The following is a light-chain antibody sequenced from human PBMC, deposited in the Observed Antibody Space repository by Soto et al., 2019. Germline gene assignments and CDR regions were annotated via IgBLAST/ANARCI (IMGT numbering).Light chain of an antibody. V-gene: IGKV3-15*01. CDR2: GAS. CDR3: QLFYNWPL. CDR1: QSVSSN. Sequence: EIVMTQSPATLSVSPGERATLSCRASQSVSSNLAWYQQKPGQAPRLLIYGASTRATDVPARFSGSGSGTEFTLTISRLQSEDFAISYCQLFYNWPLFGQGTKLEIK. J-gene: IGKJ2*01.